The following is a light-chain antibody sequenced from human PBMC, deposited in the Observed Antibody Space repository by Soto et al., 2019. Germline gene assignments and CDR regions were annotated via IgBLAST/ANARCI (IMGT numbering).Light chain of an antibody. CDR1: SSNNGNNA. V-gene: IGLV1-36*01. Sequence: QSVLTQPPSVSEAPRQRVTISCSGSSSNNGNNAVNWYQQLPGKAPKLLIYYDDLLPSGVSDRFSGSKSGTSASLDISGLQSEDESDYYCAAWDDSLNGLVFGGGTKLTVL. CDR2: YDD. CDR3: AAWDDSLNGLV. J-gene: IGLJ2*01.